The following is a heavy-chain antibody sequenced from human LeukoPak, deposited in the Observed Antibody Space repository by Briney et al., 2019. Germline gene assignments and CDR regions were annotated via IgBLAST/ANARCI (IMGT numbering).Heavy chain of an antibody. J-gene: IGHJ4*02. CDR2: IYHSGST. V-gene: IGHV4-38-2*01. D-gene: IGHD2-2*01. Sequence: SETLSLTCAVSGYSISSGYYWGWIRQPPGKGLEWIGSIYHSGSTYYNPSLKSRVTISVDTSKNQFSLKLSSVTAADTAVYYCARHVGAGGIVVVPAAIRSNFDYWGQGTLVTVSS. CDR3: ARHVGAGGIVVVPAAIRSNFDY. CDR1: GYSISSGYY.